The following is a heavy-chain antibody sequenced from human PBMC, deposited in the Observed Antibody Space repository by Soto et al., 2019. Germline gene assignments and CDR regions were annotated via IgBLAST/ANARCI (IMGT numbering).Heavy chain of an antibody. Sequence: QVQLQQWGAGLLKPSETLSLTCAVYGGSFSGYYWSWIRQPPGKGLEWFGEINLSGSTNYNPSLKSRVPISVDTSKIQFSLKLSSVAAADTAVYYCARVYYDFWSGYYRGGGGMDVWGQGTTVTVSS. D-gene: IGHD3-3*01. J-gene: IGHJ6*02. V-gene: IGHV4-34*01. CDR2: INLSGST. CDR3: ARVYYDFWSGYYRGGGGMDV. CDR1: GGSFSGYY.